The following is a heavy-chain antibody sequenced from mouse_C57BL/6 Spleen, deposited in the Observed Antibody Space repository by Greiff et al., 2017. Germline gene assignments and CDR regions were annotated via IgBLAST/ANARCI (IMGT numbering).Heavy chain of an antibody. V-gene: IGHV1-53*01. CDR1: GYTFTSYW. CDR2: INPSNGGT. CDR3: ARSVDYDYLYYAMDY. D-gene: IGHD2-4*01. J-gene: IGHJ4*01. Sequence: QVQLKQPGTELVKPGASVKLSCKASGYTFTSYWMHWVQQRPGQGLEWIGNINPSNGGTNYNEKFKSKATLTVDKSSSTAYMQLSSLTSEDSAVYYCARSVDYDYLYYAMDYWSQGTSVTVSS.